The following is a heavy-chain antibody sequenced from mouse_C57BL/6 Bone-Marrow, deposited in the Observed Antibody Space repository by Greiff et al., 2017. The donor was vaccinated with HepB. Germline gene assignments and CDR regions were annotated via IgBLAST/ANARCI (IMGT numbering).Heavy chain of an antibody. CDR1: GFTFSSYA. CDR3: TREADLLWLRRGFAY. Sequence: EVKLMESGEGLVKPGGSLKLSCAASGFTFSSYAMSWVRQTPEKRLEWVAYISSGGDYIYYADTVKGRFTISRDNARNTLYLQMSSLKSEDTAMYYCTREADLLWLRRGFAYWGQGTLVTVSA. J-gene: IGHJ3*01. V-gene: IGHV5-9-1*02. D-gene: IGHD2-2*01. CDR2: ISSGGDYI.